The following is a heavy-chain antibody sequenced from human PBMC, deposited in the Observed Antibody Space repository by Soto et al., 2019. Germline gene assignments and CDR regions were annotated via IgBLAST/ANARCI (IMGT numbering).Heavy chain of an antibody. D-gene: IGHD2-2*01. CDR2: IWYDGSNK. CDR1: GFTFSSYG. V-gene: IGHV3-33*01. CDR3: ARDGRYCSSTSCSSTYFQH. J-gene: IGHJ1*01. Sequence: QVQLVESGGGVVQPGRSLRLSCAASGFTFSSYGMHWVRQAPGKGLEWVAVIWYDGSNKYYADSVKGRFTISRDNSKNTLYLQMNSLRAEDTAVYYCARDGRYCSSTSCSSTYFQHWGQGTLVTVSS.